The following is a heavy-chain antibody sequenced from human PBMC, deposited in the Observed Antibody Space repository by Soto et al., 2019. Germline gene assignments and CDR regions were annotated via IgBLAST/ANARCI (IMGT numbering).Heavy chain of an antibody. D-gene: IGHD6-19*01. V-gene: IGHV3-21*01. CDR3: ARGAYEDSSGWYSSQGDYYYYGMDV. CDR2: ISSSSSYI. J-gene: IGHJ6*02. CDR1: GFTFSSYS. Sequence: GGSLRLSCAASGFTFSSYSMNWVRQAPGKGLEWVSSISSSSSYIYYADSVKGRFTISRDNAKNSLYLQMNSLRAEDTAVYYCARGAYEDSSGWYSSQGDYYYYGMDVWGQGTTVTVSS.